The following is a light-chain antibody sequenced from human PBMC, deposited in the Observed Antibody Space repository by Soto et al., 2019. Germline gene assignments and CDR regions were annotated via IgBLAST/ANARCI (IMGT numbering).Light chain of an antibody. V-gene: IGKV1-13*02. J-gene: IGKJ5*01. Sequence: AIQLTQSPSSLSASVGDRVTITCRPSQDIRGALAWYKQKPGKAPKILIYDVSTLASGVPSRFSGSSSGTEFTLTISSLQHVDFSTYYCQQFNSYPITFGQGTRLEIK. CDR2: DVS. CDR1: QDIRGA. CDR3: QQFNSYPIT.